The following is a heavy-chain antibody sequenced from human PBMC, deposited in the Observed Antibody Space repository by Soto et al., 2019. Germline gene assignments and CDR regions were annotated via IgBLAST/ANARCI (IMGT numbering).Heavy chain of an antibody. Sequence: PSETLSLTCAVSGGSISSGGYSWSWIRQPPGKGPEWIGYIYHSGSTYYNPSLKSRVTISVDRSKNQFSLKLSSVTAADTAVYYCARVPDRWGQGTXVTVSS. J-gene: IGHJ5*02. D-gene: IGHD2-2*01. CDR1: GGSISSGGYS. V-gene: IGHV4-30-2*01. CDR2: IYHSGST. CDR3: ARVPDR.